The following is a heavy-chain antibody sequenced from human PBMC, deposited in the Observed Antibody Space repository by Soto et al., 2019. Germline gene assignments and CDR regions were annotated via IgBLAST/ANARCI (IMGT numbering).Heavy chain of an antibody. CDR1: GGSFSGYY. CDR2: INHSGST. J-gene: IGHJ4*02. D-gene: IGHD3-10*01. Sequence: SETLSLTCAVYGGSFSGYYWSWIRQPPGKGLEWIGEINHSGSTNYNPSLKSRVTISVDTSKNQFSLKLSSVTAADTAVYYCARVSRTPRITMVRGVIDYWGQGTLVTVSS. CDR3: ARVSRTPRITMVRGVIDY. V-gene: IGHV4-34*01.